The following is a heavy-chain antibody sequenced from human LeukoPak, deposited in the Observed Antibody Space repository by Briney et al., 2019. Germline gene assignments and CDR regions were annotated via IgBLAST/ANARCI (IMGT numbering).Heavy chain of an antibody. Sequence: SETLSLTCSVSGGSISSYYWSWIRQPPGKGLEWIGYIYYSGSTNYNPSLKSRVTISVDTSKNQFSLKLSSVTAADTAVYYCARRSLYSSSSYFDYWGQGTLVTVSS. V-gene: IGHV4-59*08. D-gene: IGHD6-6*01. CDR2: IYYSGST. J-gene: IGHJ4*02. CDR1: GGSISSYY. CDR3: ARRSLYSSSSYFDY.